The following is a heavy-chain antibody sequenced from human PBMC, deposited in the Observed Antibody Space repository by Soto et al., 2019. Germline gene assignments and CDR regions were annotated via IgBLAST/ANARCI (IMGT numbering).Heavy chain of an antibody. D-gene: IGHD3-16*02. Sequence: SETMSLTCSFSGDSVTSHYLTWIRQYPEKGLEWIGYIYYSGSTNHNPSLKSRVTISVDTSKNQFSLKLSSVTAADTAVYYCARHVSDYIWGSYRYPSPFDYWGQGTLVTVSS. J-gene: IGHJ4*02. CDR1: GDSVTSHY. V-gene: IGHV4-59*08. CDR2: IYYSGST. CDR3: ARHVSDYIWGSYRYPSPFDY.